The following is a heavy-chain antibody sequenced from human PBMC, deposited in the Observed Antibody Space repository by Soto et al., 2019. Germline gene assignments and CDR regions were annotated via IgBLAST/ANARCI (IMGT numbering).Heavy chain of an antibody. CDR3: ARDGAGYSGYDYYYYYGMDV. D-gene: IGHD5-12*01. CDR2: INPNSGGT. Sequence: ASVEVSCKAAGYTFTGYYMHWVRQAPGQGLEWMGWINPNSGGTNYAQKFQGWVTMTRDTSISTAYMELSRLRSDDTAVYYCARDGAGYSGYDYYYYYGMDVWGQGTTVTVSS. V-gene: IGHV1-2*04. J-gene: IGHJ6*02. CDR1: GYTFTGYY.